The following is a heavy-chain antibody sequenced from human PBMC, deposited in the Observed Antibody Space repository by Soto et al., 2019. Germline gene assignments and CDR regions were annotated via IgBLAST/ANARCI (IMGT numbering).Heavy chain of an antibody. CDR2: VYHSGST. V-gene: IGHV4-4*02. CDR1: GGSISSNNW. Sequence: SETLSLTCAVSGGSISSNNWWSWVRQFPGKGLEWIGEVYHSGSTNYNPSLKSRVTISVDKAKNQVSLKLSSVTAADTAVFYCARVATGKFDYWGQGTPVTVSS. CDR3: ARVATGKFDY. D-gene: IGHD3-9*01. J-gene: IGHJ4*02.